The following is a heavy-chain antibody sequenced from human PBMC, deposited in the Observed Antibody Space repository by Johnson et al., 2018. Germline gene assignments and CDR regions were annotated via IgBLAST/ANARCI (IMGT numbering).Heavy chain of an antibody. D-gene: IGHD2-15*01. CDR3: ARETTQRSYWYFDL. V-gene: IGHV3-48*03. CDR2: ISSSGSTI. CDR1: GFTFSNSA. Sequence: VQLVQSGGGLVQPGRSLRLSCTASGFTFSNSAMSWFRQAPGKWLDWISDISSSGSTIYSADSVKGRFTFSRDNAKNSLYLQMNSLRPEDTAGYFCARETTQRSYWYFDLWGRGTLVTVSS. J-gene: IGHJ2*01.